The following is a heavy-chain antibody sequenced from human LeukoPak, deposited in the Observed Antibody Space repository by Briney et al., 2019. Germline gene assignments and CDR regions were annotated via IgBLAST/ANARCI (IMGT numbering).Heavy chain of an antibody. V-gene: IGHV3-73*01. CDR1: GFTFSGSA. J-gene: IGHJ4*02. D-gene: IGHD3-16*02. Sequence: GGSLRLSCAASGFTFSGSAMHWVRQASEKGLEWVGRIRSKANSYATAYAASVKGRFTISRDDSKNTAYLQMNSLKTEDTAVYYCTSLTFGGVIVTGLADYWGQGTLVTVSS. CDR2: IRSKANSYAT. CDR3: TSLTFGGVIVTGLADY.